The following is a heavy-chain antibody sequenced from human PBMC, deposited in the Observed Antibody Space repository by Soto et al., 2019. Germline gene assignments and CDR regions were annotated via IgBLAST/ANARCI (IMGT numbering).Heavy chain of an antibody. J-gene: IGHJ6*02. CDR1: GASISTEGYT. D-gene: IGHD3-3*01. Sequence: SETLSLTCAVSGASISTEGYTWSWIRQPPGKGLEWIGYIYPSGASNYNPSLRSRVTISLDASRNRFSLSVGSVTAADTAVYYCARATFGAVLHLEVWGQGTTVTVSS. CDR3: ARATFGAVLHLEV. V-gene: IGHV4-30-2*01. CDR2: IYPSGAS.